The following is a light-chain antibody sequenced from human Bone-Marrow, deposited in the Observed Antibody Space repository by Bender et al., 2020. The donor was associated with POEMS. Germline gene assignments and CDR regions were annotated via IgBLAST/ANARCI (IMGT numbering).Light chain of an antibody. J-gene: IGLJ3*02. Sequence: QSALTQPASVSGSPGQSITISCTGTSTDVGNYKLVSWYQQLPGKAPKVIIYEVSQRPSGVPDRFSGSKSGTSASLAITGLQSDDEAIYFCVAWDASLNGWVFGGGTKLTVL. CDR1: STDVGNYKL. V-gene: IGLV2-14*02. CDR3: VAWDASLNGWV. CDR2: EVS.